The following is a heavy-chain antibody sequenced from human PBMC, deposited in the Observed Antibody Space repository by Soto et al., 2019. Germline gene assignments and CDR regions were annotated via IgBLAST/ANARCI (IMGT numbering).Heavy chain of an antibody. CDR2: IDTYGSAT. V-gene: IGHV3-74*03. J-gene: IGHJ3*02. D-gene: IGHD6-19*01. CDR3: ARVLKSSGWDNDVFDI. Sequence: GGSLRLSCAASGFTVSSNFMNWVRQAPGKGLEWVSRIDTYGSATKYADSVRGRFTISRDNAKNTMSLQMNSLRAEDTAVYYCARVLKSSGWDNDVFDIWGQGTMVT. CDR1: GFTVSSNF.